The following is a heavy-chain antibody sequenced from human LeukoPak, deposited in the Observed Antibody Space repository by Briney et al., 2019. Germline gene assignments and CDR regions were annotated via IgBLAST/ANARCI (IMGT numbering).Heavy chain of an antibody. CDR1: GDSVSSNSAA. D-gene: IGHD6-19*01. CDR2: SYYRSKWYN. Sequence: SQTLSLTCAISGDSVSSNSAAWNWIRQSPSRGLEWLGRSYYRSKWYNGYAISLKSRITIRPDTSKNQFSLQLNSVTPEDAAVYYCARGHSGYLDSWGQGTLITVSS. CDR3: ARGHSGYLDS. V-gene: IGHV6-1*01. J-gene: IGHJ4*02.